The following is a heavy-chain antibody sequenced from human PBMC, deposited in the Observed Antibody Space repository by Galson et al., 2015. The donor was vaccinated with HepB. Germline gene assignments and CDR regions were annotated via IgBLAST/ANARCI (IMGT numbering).Heavy chain of an antibody. CDR3: STIFDSPSDSPSDS. CDR2: IENDGSET. J-gene: IGHJ4*02. CDR1: GFTLSSHW. V-gene: IGHV3-74*01. Sequence: SLRLSCAASGFTLSSHWMHWVRQAPGKGLMWVSRIENDGSETSYADSVNGRFTISRDNARNTLYLQMHSLRAEDTAVYYCSTIFDSPSDSPSDSLGQGTLVTVSS. D-gene: IGHD3-3*01.